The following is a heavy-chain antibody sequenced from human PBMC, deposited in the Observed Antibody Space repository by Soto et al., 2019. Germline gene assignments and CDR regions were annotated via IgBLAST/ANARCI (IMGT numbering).Heavy chain of an antibody. CDR3: ARGDYGMDV. V-gene: IGHV4-39*01. J-gene: IGHJ6*02. CDR1: GGSISSSSYY. Sequence: KPSETLSLTCTVSGGSISSSSYYWGWIRQPPGKGLEWIGSIYYSGSTYYNPSLKSRVTISVDTSKNQFSLQLNSVTPEDTAVYYCARGDYGMDVWGQGTTVTVSS. CDR2: IYYSGST.